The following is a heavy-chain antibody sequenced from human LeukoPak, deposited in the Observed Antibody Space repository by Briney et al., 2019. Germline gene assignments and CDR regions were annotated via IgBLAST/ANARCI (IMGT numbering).Heavy chain of an antibody. J-gene: IGHJ4*02. CDR2: INPKSGGT. CDR1: GYTFTGYY. D-gene: IGHD6-13*01. V-gene: IGHV1-2*02. Sequence: ASVKVSCKASGYTFTGYYMHWVRQAPGLGLEWMGLINPKSGGTNYAQKFQGRVTMTRDTPISTAYMELSRLTSDDTAVYYCTPAPYSSSWYYFDYWGQGTLVTVSS. CDR3: TPAPYSSSWYYFDY.